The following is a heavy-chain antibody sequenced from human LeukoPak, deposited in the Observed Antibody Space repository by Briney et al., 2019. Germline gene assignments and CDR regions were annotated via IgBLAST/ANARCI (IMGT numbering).Heavy chain of an antibody. CDR1: GGSISSSNYY. J-gene: IGHJ4*02. Sequence: SETLSLTCTVSGGSISSSNYYWGWIRQPPGKGLEWIGSIYYSGSTYYNPSLKSRVTISVDTSKNQFSLKLSSVTAADTAVYYCARLPVADYWGQGTLVTVSS. V-gene: IGHV4-39*01. CDR2: IYYSGST. CDR3: ARLPVADY.